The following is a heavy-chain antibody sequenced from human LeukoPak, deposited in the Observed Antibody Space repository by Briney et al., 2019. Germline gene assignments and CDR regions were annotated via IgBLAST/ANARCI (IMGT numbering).Heavy chain of an antibody. J-gene: IGHJ6*03. Sequence: PSETLSLTCTVSGGSISSSSYYWSWIRQPAGKGLEWIGRIYTSGSTNYNPSLKSRVTMSVDTSKNQFSLKLSSVTAADTAVYYCARERFDRFGELLPYYYYYYMDVWGKGTTVTVSS. CDR2: IYTSGST. D-gene: IGHD3-10*01. CDR1: GGSISSSSYY. V-gene: IGHV4-61*02. CDR3: ARERFDRFGELLPYYYYYYMDV.